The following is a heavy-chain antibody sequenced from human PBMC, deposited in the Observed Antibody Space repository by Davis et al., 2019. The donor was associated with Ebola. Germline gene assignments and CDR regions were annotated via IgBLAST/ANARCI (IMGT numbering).Heavy chain of an antibody. CDR3: ARKRSFDY. CDR2: IKQDGSEK. Sequence: GESLKISCAASGFTFSSYWMSWVRQAPGKGLEWVANIKQDGSEKYYVDSVKGRFTVSRDNAKNSLYLQMNSLRAEDTAVYYCARKRSFDYWGQGTLVTVSS. J-gene: IGHJ4*02. V-gene: IGHV3-7*01. D-gene: IGHD6-25*01. CDR1: GFTFSSYW.